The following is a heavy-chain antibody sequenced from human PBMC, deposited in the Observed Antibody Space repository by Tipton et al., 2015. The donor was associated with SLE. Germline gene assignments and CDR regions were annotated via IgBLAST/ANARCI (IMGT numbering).Heavy chain of an antibody. J-gene: IGHJ4*02. Sequence: QVQLVQSGPEVKKPGASVKVSCKASGYTFTSYGISWVRQAPGQGLEWMGWISAYNGNTNYAQKLQGRVTMTTDTSTSTAYMELRSLRSDDPAVYYCARDGDYLGYCSSASCPGYYFDYWGQGTLVTVSS. CDR3: ARDGDYLGYCSSASCPGYYFDY. V-gene: IGHV1-18*01. CDR1: GYTFTSYG. D-gene: IGHD2-2*01. CDR2: ISAYNGNT.